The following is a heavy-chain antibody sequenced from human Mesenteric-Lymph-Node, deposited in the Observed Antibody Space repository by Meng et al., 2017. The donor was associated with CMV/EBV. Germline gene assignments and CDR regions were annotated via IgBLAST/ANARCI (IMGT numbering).Heavy chain of an antibody. CDR3: AKVYGSGSYDAIDY. V-gene: IGHV3-23*01. J-gene: IGHJ4*02. Sequence: GESLKISCAASGFTFSRYAMNWVRRAPGKGLEWVSAISGSGVSPYYADSVKGRFTIPRDNSENTLFLQMNSLRAEDTAVYYCAKVYGSGSYDAIDYWGQGTLVTVSS. D-gene: IGHD3-10*01. CDR1: GFTFSRYA. CDR2: ISGSGVSP.